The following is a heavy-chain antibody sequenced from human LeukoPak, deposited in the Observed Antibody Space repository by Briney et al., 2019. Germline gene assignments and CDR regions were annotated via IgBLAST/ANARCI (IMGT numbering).Heavy chain of an antibody. V-gene: IGHV4-39*01. CDR3: ARNYYDIGYFDY. Sequence: SETLSLTCTVSGGSISSSSYYWGWIRQPPGKGLEWIGSIYYSGSTYYNPSLKSRVTISVDTSKNQFSLKLSSVTAADTAVYYCARNYYDIGYFDYWGQGTLVTVSS. CDR1: GGSISSSSYY. J-gene: IGHJ4*02. CDR2: IYYSGST. D-gene: IGHD3-22*01.